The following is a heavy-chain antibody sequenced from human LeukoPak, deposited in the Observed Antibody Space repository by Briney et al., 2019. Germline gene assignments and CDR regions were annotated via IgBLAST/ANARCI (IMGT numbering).Heavy chain of an antibody. J-gene: IGHJ4*02. CDR2: ISGDSGDT. CDR3: ARDPRTVRI. CDR1: GFTFSDSY. V-gene: IGHV3-11*06. Sequence: GESLRLSCAASGFTFSDSYMTWVRQAPGKGLEWLSYISGDSGDTNYADSVKGRFTISRDNAKNSLYLQMNSLRVEDTAVYYCARDPRTVRIWGQGTLVTVS. D-gene: IGHD1-1*01.